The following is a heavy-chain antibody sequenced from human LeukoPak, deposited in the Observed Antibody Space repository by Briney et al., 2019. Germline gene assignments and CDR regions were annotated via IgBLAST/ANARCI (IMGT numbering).Heavy chain of an antibody. D-gene: IGHD3-10*01. J-gene: IGHJ3*02. V-gene: IGHV4-39*01. Sequence: SETLSLTCTVSGDSISSSSFYWGWIRQPPGKGLEWIGSIYYSGSTYYNPSLKSRVTISVDTSKNQFSLKLSSVTAADTAVYYCARLSAWFGELLDAFDIWGQGTMVTVSS. CDR2: IYYSGST. CDR3: ARLSAWFGELLDAFDI. CDR1: GDSISSSSFY.